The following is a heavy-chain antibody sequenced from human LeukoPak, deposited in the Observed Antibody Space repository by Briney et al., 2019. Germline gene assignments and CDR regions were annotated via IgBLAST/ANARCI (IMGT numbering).Heavy chain of an antibody. CDR2: VSDSGRNT. Sequence: GGSPRLSCAASVFTFRRYGMTWVRQAPGKGLDWVSSVSDSGRNTYYADSVKGRFTISRDNSRNTLYLQMNSLRAEDTAVYYCAREYHDSSGYLDYWGPGTLVTVSS. D-gene: IGHD3-22*01. J-gene: IGHJ4*02. V-gene: IGHV3-23*01. CDR1: VFTFRRYG. CDR3: AREYHDSSGYLDY.